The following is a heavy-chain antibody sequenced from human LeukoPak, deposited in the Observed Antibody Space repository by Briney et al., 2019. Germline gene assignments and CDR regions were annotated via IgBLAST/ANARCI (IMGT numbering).Heavy chain of an antibody. CDR3: TRLEGVAYGMDV. J-gene: IGHJ6*02. CDR2: IRSKANTYAT. V-gene: IGHV3-73*01. CDR1: GFTFSGSA. Sequence: GGSLKLSCAASGFTFSGSAVHWVRQASRKGLEWVGRIRSKANTYATAYAASVKGRFTISRDDSKNTAYLQMNSLKTEDTAVYYCTRLEGVAYGMDVWGQGTTVTVSS.